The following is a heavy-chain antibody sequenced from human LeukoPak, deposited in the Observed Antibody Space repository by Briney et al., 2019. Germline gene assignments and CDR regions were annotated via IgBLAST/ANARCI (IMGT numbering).Heavy chain of an antibody. CDR3: AREVEWLRYIDY. V-gene: IGHV4-59*12. D-gene: IGHD5-12*01. CDR1: GGSISSYY. CDR2: IYYSGST. Sequence: PSETLSLTCTVSGGSISSYYWSWIRQPPGKGLEWIGYIYYSGSTNYNPSLKSRVTMSVDTSKNQFSLKLSSVTAADTAVYYCAREVEWLRYIDYWGQGTLVTVSS. J-gene: IGHJ4*02.